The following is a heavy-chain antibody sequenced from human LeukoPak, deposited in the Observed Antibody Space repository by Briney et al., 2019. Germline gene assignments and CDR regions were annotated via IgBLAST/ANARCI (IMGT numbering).Heavy chain of an antibody. Sequence: SETLSLTCTVSGGSISSGDYYWSWIRQPPGKGLEWIGYIYYSGSTYYNPSLKSRVTISVDTSKNQFSLKLSSVTAADTAVYYCARGTIFGVVIPYWYFDLWGRGTLVTVSS. V-gene: IGHV4-30-4*08. J-gene: IGHJ2*01. CDR3: ARGTIFGVVIPYWYFDL. D-gene: IGHD3-3*01. CDR2: IYYSGST. CDR1: GGSISSGDYY.